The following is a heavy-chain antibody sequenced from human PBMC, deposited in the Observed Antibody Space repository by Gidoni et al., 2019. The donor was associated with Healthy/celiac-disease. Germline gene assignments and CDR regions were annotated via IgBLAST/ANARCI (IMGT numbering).Heavy chain of an antibody. J-gene: IGHJ4*02. CDR3: AREDYIWGSYRFYFDY. Sequence: EVQLVESGGGLVQPGGSLRLSCAASGFTFSSYSMNWVRQAPGKGLEWVSYMSSSSSTIYYADSVKGRFTISRDNAKNSLYLQMNSLRDEDTAVYYCAREDYIWGSYRFYFDYWGQGTLVTVSS. CDR2: MSSSSSTI. D-gene: IGHD3-16*02. V-gene: IGHV3-48*02. CDR1: GFTFSSYS.